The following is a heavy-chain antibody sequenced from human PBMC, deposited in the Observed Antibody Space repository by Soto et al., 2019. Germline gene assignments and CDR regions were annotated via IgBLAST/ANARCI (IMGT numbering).Heavy chain of an antibody. V-gene: IGHV1-2*02. CDR3: ARERYQVISDGMDV. CDR2: INPETGGT. CDR1: GYTFTGYN. Sequence: QVQLVQSGADVKTPGASVRVSCKASGYTFTGYNVHWVREAPGQGLEWMGWINPETGGTSYAQKFQGRVTLSRDTSINTAYLELSRLRFDDAAVYFCARERYQVISDGMDVWGQGTTVTVSS. D-gene: IGHD2-2*01. J-gene: IGHJ6*02.